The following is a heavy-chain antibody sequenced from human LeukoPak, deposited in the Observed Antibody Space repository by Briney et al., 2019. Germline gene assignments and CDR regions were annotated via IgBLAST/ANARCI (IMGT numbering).Heavy chain of an antibody. J-gene: IGHJ5*02. D-gene: IGHD6-13*01. CDR1: GGSIDSNS. CDR3: ARRSSSWKNWFDP. Sequence: SETLSLTCTVSGGSIDSNSWTWIRQPPGKGLEGIGYIYYSGTTNYNPSLKSRVTMSVDMSKNQFSLKLSSVTAADTAVYYCARRSSSWKNWFDPWGQGTLVTVSS. CDR2: IYYSGTT. V-gene: IGHV4-59*01.